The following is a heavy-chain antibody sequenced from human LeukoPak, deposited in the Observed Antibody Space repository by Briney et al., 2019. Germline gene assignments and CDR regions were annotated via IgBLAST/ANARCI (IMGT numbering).Heavy chain of an antibody. Sequence: GGSLRLSCAASEFSVGSNYMTWVRQAPGKGLEWVSLIYSGGSTYYADSVKGRFTISRDNSKNTLYLQMNSLRAEDTAVYYCARDLQSSYYYYYYMDVWGKGTTVTVSS. J-gene: IGHJ6*03. D-gene: IGHD5-24*01. CDR2: IYSGGST. V-gene: IGHV3-66*01. CDR3: ARDLQSSYYYYYYMDV. CDR1: EFSVGSNY.